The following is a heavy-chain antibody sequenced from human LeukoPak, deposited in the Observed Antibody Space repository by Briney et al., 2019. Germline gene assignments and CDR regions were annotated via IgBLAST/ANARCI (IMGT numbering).Heavy chain of an antibody. J-gene: IGHJ4*02. D-gene: IGHD6-13*01. CDR3: ARQGYSSSWYRDFDY. V-gene: IGHV1-46*01. CDR1: GYTFTSYY. CDR2: INPSGGST. Sequence: GASVKVSCKASGYTFTSYYMHWVRQAPGQGLEWMGIINPSGGSTSYAQKFQGRVTMTRDTSISTAYMELSRLRSDDTAVYYCARQGYSSSWYRDFDYWGQGTLVTVSS.